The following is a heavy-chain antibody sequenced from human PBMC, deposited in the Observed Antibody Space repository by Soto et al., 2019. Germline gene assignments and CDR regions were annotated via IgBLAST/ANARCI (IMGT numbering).Heavy chain of an antibody. J-gene: IGHJ4*02. D-gene: IGHD3-16*01. Sequence: GGSLRLSCAASGFTINSAWMTWVRQAPGKGLEWVGRIKSKKDDGTTDYAAPVKGRFTISRDDSKNMLYLQMSSLSTEDTAVYYCTTLGLGEVALVSGYYFDYWGQGALVTVSS. CDR2: IKSKKDDGTT. CDR1: GFTINSAW. V-gene: IGHV3-15*01. CDR3: TTLGLGEVALVSGYYFDY.